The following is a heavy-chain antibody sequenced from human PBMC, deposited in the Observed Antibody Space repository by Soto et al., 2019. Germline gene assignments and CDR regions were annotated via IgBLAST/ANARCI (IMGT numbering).Heavy chain of an antibody. CDR3: AFDD. CDR2: IDTGGRNT. Sequence: SLRLSCTVSGITFGNYAMSWVRQAPGKGLQWVSSIDTGGRNTYYADSVKGRVTISRDNSENTLYLQLSSLRDDDTAVYYCAFDDWGRGTLFTV. CDR1: GITFGNYA. V-gene: IGHV3-23*05. J-gene: IGHJ4*02.